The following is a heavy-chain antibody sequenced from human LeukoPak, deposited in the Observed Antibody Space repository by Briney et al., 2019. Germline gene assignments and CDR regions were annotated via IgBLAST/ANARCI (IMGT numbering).Heavy chain of an antibody. D-gene: IGHD6-19*01. CDR3: ARTSGGWTFDI. J-gene: IGHJ3*02. CDR2: ISYDGSNK. Sequence: GGSLRLSCAAFGFTFSNYAMHWVRQAPGKGLEWVALISYDGSNKYYADCVKGRFTISRDNSKNTVYLQMNGLRAEDTAVYYCARTSGGWTFDIWGQGTMVTVSS. V-gene: IGHV3-30*04. CDR1: GFTFSNYA.